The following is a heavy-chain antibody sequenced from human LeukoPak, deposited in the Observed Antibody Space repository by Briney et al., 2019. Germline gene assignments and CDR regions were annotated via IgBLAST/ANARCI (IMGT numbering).Heavy chain of an antibody. CDR3: ARVCPMVRGVIDY. CDR2: IYHSGST. V-gene: IGHV4-4*02. Sequence: SETLSLTCAVPGGSISSSNWWSWVRQPPGKGLEWIGEIYHSGSTNYNPSLKSRVTISVDKSKNQFSLKLSSVTAADTAVYYCARVCPMVRGVIDYWGQGTLVTVSS. J-gene: IGHJ4*02. CDR1: GGSISSSNW. D-gene: IGHD3-10*01.